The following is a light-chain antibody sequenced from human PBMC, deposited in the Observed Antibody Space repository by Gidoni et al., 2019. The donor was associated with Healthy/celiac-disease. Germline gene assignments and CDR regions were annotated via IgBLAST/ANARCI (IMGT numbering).Light chain of an antibody. CDR2: GAS. Sequence: EIVLTQSPGTLSSSPGERATLSCRASQSVSSSYLAWYQQKPGQAPRLLIYGASSRATGIPDRFSGSGSGTDFTLTISRLEPEDFAVYYCQQYGSSRAFGGGTKVEIK. CDR1: QSVSSSY. CDR3: QQYGSSRA. J-gene: IGKJ4*01. V-gene: IGKV3-20*01.